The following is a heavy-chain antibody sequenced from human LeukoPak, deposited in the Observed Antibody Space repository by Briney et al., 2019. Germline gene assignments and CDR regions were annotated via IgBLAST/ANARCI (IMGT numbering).Heavy chain of an antibody. J-gene: IGHJ4*02. Sequence: AAVKVSCKAAGDTFISYVIHWLLRAAGRGGDWMGWIGDNGNTKYSQKFQGRITITRDTSASTAYMELSSLRSEDTAVYYCARDIFGTSRPSEYWGQGTLVTVSS. CDR3: ARDIFGTSRPSEY. V-gene: IGHV1-3*01. D-gene: IGHD2-2*01. CDR1: GDTFISYV. CDR2: IGDNGNT.